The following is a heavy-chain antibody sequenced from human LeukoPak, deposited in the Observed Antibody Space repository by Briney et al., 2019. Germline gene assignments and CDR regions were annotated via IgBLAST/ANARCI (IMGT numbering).Heavy chain of an antibody. CDR3: AKEAQWDLRDYYFDY. V-gene: IGHV3-74*01. CDR2: INSDGSRI. J-gene: IGHJ4*02. CDR1: GFTFSSYW. Sequence: GGSLRLSCAASGFTFSSYWMHWVRQAPGKGLVWVSRINSDGSRISYAASVKGRFTISRDNAKNTLYLQMNSLSAEDTAVYYCAKEAQWDLRDYYFDYWGQGTLVTVSS. D-gene: IGHD1-26*01.